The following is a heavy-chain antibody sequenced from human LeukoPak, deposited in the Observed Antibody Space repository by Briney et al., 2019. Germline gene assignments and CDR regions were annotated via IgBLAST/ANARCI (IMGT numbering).Heavy chain of an antibody. CDR2: IHISGTT. J-gene: IGHJ1*01. D-gene: IGHD2/OR15-2a*01. CDR1: GGSISSSNW. Sequence: SETLSLTCAVSGGSISSSNWWSWVRQPPGKGLEWIGRIHISGTTYYNPSLKSRFTMSIDTSKNQFSLKLSSVTAADTAVYYCATYSITGAWAEYFLHWGQGTLVTVSS. V-gene: IGHV4-4*02. CDR3: ATYSITGAWAEYFLH.